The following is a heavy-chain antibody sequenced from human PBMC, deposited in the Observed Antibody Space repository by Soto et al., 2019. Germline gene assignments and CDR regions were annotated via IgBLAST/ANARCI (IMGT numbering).Heavy chain of an antibody. CDR2: IIPILGIA. CDR3: ARRGYSSSWQGPETHKLDV. V-gene: IGHV1-69*02. Sequence: QVQLVQSGAEVKKPGSSVKVSCKASGGTFSSYTISWVRQAPGQGLEWMGRIIPILGIANYAQKFQGRVTITADKSTSTAYMELSSLRSEDTAVYYCARRGYSSSWQGPETHKLDVWGQGTTVTVSS. J-gene: IGHJ6*02. CDR1: GGTFSSYT. D-gene: IGHD6-13*01.